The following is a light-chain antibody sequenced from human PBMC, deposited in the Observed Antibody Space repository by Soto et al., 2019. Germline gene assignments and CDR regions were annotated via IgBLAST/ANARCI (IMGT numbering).Light chain of an antibody. J-gene: IGKJ4*01. CDR3: QQRSNWPPLT. V-gene: IGKV3-11*01. Sequence: EVVLTQSPATLSLSPGERATLSCRASQSVGNYFAWYQQRPGQAPRLLIYDAVNRATGIPARFRGSGSGTDFTLTISSLEPEDFAVYYCQQRSNWPPLTFGGGTKVEIK. CDR2: DAV. CDR1: QSVGNY.